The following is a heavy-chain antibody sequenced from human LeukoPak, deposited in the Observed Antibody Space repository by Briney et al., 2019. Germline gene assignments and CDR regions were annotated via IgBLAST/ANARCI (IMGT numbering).Heavy chain of an antibody. J-gene: IGHJ3*02. CDR1: GVSFSGYY. CDR2: INHSGST. V-gene: IGHV4-34*01. Sequence: PSETLSLTCAVYGVSFSGYYWSWIRQPPGKGLEWIGEINHSGSTNYNTSLKSRVTISVDTSKNQFSLKLSSVTAADTAVYYCARHYVGYCSSTSCYLGAFDIWGQGTMVTVSS. CDR3: ARHYVGYCSSTSCYLGAFDI. D-gene: IGHD2-2*01.